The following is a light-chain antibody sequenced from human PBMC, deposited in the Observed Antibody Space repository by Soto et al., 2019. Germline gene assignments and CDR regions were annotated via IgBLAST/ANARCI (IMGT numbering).Light chain of an antibody. J-gene: IGKJ4*01. CDR2: TAS. Sequence: ENVLTQSPGTLSLAAGERATLSCRASQSVGRNSIAWFQQKPGQAPRLLMHTASVRATGIPDRFSGSGSGTDFTLTISRLEPEDFAVIYCQQYTASPLTFGGGTKVEI. CDR1: QSVGRNS. V-gene: IGKV3-20*01. CDR3: QQYTASPLT.